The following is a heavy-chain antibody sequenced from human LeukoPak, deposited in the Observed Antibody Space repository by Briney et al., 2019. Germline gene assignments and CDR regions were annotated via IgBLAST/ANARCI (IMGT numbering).Heavy chain of an antibody. CDR3: ARVRPHNWFDP. CDR2: ITTNNGNT. V-gene: IGHV1-18*01. Sequence: ASMKVSCKASGYTFTTYGIGWVRQAPGQGLEWMGWITTNNGNTNYARNFQGRVTMTTDTSTSTAYMQLRSLRSDDTAVYFCARVRPHNWFDPWGQGTLVIVSS. CDR1: GYTFTTYG. J-gene: IGHJ5*02.